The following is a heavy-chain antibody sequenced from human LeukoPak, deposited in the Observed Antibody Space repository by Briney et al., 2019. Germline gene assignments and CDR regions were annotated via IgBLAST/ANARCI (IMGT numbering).Heavy chain of an antibody. Sequence: SETLSLTCAVYGGSLSGYYWSWIRQPPGKGLEWIGEINHSGSTNYNPSLKSRVTISVDTSKNQFSLKLSSVTAADTAVYYCARAGGSNYYYYYMDVWGKGTTVTVSS. CDR3: ARAGGSNYYYYYMDV. D-gene: IGHD5-12*01. J-gene: IGHJ6*03. V-gene: IGHV4-34*01. CDR2: INHSGST. CDR1: GGSLSGYY.